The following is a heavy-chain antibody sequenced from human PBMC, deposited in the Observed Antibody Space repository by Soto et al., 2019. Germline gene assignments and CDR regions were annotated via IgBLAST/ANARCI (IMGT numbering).Heavy chain of an antibody. CDR1: GFTFSSYV. D-gene: IGHD6-13*01. CDR2: ISYDGSNK. V-gene: IGHV3-30*18. J-gene: IGHJ1*01. Sequence: PGGSPRLSCAASGFTFSSYVMHWVRQAPGKGLEWVAVISYDGSNKYYADSVKGRFTISRDNSKNTLYLQMNSLRAEDTAVYYCAKDQQPFPMTRIQHWGQGTLVTVSS. CDR3: AKDQQPFPMTRIQH.